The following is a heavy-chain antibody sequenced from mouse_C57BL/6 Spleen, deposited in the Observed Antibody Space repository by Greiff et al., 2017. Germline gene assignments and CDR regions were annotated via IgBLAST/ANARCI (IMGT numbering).Heavy chain of an antibody. CDR3: ATTVVATGGYFDY. V-gene: IGHV1-42*01. D-gene: IGHD1-1*01. Sequence: EVQVVESGPELVKPGASVKISCKASGYSFTGYYMNWVKQSPEKSLEWIGEINPSTGGTTYNQKFKAKATLTVDKSSSTAYMQLKSLTSEDSAVYYCATTVVATGGYFDYWGQGTTLTVSS. CDR2: INPSTGGT. J-gene: IGHJ2*01. CDR1: GYSFTGYY.